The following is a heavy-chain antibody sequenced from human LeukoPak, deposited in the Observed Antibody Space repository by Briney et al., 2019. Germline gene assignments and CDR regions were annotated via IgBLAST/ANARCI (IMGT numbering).Heavy chain of an antibody. J-gene: IGHJ4*02. D-gene: IGHD1-1*01. CDR2: ISSSSSYI. Sequence: GGSLRLSCAASGFTFSSYSMNWVRQAPGKGLEWVSSISSSSSYIYYADSVKGRFTISRDNAKNPLYLQMNSLRAEDTAVYYCARISNGIPDYWGQGTLVTVSS. CDR1: GFTFSSYS. V-gene: IGHV3-21*01. CDR3: ARISNGIPDY.